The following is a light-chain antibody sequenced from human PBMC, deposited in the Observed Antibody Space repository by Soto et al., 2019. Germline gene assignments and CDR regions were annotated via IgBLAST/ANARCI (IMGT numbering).Light chain of an antibody. CDR3: QTWGSGIVV. CDR2: LNNDGSH. V-gene: IGLV4-69*01. CDR1: SGHSDYA. J-gene: IGLJ2*01. Sequence: QPVLTQSPSASASLGASVKLTCTLSSGHSDYAIAWHQQQPEKGPRFLMKLNNDGSHTKGDGIPARFSGSTSGPERYLIISSLQSEDEGDYYCQTWGSGIVVFGGGTKLTVL.